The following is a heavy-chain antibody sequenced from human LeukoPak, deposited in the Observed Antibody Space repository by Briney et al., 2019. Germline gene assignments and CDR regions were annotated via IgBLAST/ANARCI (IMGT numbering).Heavy chain of an antibody. Sequence: ASVKVSCKASGYTFTSYGISWVRQAPGQGLEWMGWISAYNGNTNYAQKLQGRVTMTTDTSTSTAYMELRSLRSDDTAVYYCARSYYDILTGYKIPFSFDYWGQGTLVTVSS. CDR1: GYTFTSYG. J-gene: IGHJ4*02. CDR3: ARSYYDILTGYKIPFSFDY. V-gene: IGHV1-18*01. CDR2: ISAYNGNT. D-gene: IGHD3-9*01.